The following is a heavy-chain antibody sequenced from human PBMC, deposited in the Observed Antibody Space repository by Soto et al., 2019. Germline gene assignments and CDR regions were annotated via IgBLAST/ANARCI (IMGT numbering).Heavy chain of an antibody. V-gene: IGHV4-38-2*02. CDR1: GYSISSGYY. D-gene: IGHD3-22*01. CDR2: IYHSGST. J-gene: IGHJ3*02. Sequence: SETLSLTCAVSGYSISSGYYWGWIRQPPGKGLEWIGSIYHSGSTYYNPSLKSRVTISVDTSKNQFSLKLSSVTAADTAVYYCARETPYYYDSSGYYARGDAFDIWGQGTMVTVSS. CDR3: ARETPYYYDSSGYYARGDAFDI.